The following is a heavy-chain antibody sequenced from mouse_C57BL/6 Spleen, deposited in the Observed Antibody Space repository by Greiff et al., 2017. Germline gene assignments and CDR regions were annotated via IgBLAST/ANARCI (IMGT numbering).Heavy chain of an antibody. CDR3: TVLYYYGSRGYFDV. J-gene: IGHJ1*03. V-gene: IGHV6-3*01. CDR1: GFTFSNYW. CDR2: IRLKSDNYAT. Sequence: EVKLVESGGGLVQPGGSMKLSCVASGFTFSNYWMNWVRQSPVKGLEWVAQIRLKSDNYATHYAESVKGRVTISRDDSKSSVYLQMNNLRAEDTGIYYCTVLYYYGSRGYFDVWGTGTTVTVSS. D-gene: IGHD1-1*01.